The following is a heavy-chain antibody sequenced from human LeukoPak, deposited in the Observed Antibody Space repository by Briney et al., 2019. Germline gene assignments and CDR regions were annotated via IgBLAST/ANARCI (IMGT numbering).Heavy chain of an antibody. D-gene: IGHD1-1*01. V-gene: IGHV1-2*02. Sequence: ASVKVSCKASGYTFTGYYMHWVRQAPGQRLEWMGWINPNSGGTNYAQKFQGRVTMTRDTSISTAYMEPSRLRSDDTAVYYCARVQPLNWFDPWGQGTLVTVSS. CDR1: GYTFTGYY. CDR2: INPNSGGT. J-gene: IGHJ5*02. CDR3: ARVQPLNWFDP.